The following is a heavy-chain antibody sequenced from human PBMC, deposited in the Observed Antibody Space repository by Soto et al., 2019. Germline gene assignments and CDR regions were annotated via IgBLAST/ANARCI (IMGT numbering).Heavy chain of an antibody. CDR3: ARDGYPTDQWLHPEN. Sequence: PGGSLRLSCAASGFTFGGYTMNWVRQAPGKGLEWVSSISSGSRYIYYADSVKGRFTVSRDNAKNSLYLQMNSLRAEDTAVYFCARDGYPTDQWLHPENWGQGTLVTVSS. CDR1: GFTFGGYT. CDR2: ISSGSRYI. V-gene: IGHV3-21*01. D-gene: IGHD6-19*01. J-gene: IGHJ4*02.